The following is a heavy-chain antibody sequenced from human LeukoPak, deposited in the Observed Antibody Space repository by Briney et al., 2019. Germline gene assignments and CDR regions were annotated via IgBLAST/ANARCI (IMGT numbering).Heavy chain of an antibody. D-gene: IGHD3-22*01. CDR1: GGSFSGYY. Sequence: SETLSLTCAVYGGSFSGYYWSWIRQPPGKGLEWIGEISHSGSTNYNPSLKSRVTISVDTSKNQFSLKLSSVTAADTAVYYCARGMDYYDSSGYSPTGHNWFDPWGQGTLVTVSS. V-gene: IGHV4-34*01. CDR3: ARGMDYYDSSGYSPTGHNWFDP. CDR2: ISHSGST. J-gene: IGHJ5*02.